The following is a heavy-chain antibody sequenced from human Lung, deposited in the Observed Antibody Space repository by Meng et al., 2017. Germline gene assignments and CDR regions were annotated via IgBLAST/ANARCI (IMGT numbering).Heavy chain of an antibody. CDR3: ARGPTTMAHDFDY. J-gene: IGHJ4*02. V-gene: IGHV4-34*01. CDR2: INHSGST. D-gene: IGHD4-11*01. CDR1: GGSFSDYY. Sequence: QVPTQHWGSRLLKSSETPSLTCVVSGGSFSDYYWSWIRQPPGKGLEWIGEINHSGSTNYNPSLESRATISVDTSQNNLSLKLSSVTAADSAVYYCARGPTTMAHDFDYWGQGTLVTVSS.